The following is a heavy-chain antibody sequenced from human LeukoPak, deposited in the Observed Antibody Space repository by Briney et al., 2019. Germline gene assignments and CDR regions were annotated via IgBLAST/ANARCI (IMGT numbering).Heavy chain of an antibody. CDR2: ISHSENT. V-gene: IGHV4-38-2*01. CDR3: ARRRGFQVGAFDI. J-gene: IGHJ3*02. D-gene: IGHD3-10*01. Sequence: PSETLSLTCYVSGDSISSSYFWGWIRQPPGTGLEWIGSISHSENTFYNPSLKSRVTISVDTSKNQFSLKLSSVTAADTAVYYCARRRGFQVGAFDIWGQGTMVTVSS. CDR1: GDSISSSYF.